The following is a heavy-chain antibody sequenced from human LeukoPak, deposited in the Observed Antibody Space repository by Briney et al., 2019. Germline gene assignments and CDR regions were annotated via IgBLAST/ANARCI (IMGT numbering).Heavy chain of an antibody. V-gene: IGHV1-8*01. D-gene: IGHD5-18*01. CDR3: ARALMVTTTKTLFTPVDY. CDR2: MNPNSGNT. Sequence: ASVKVSCKASGYTFTSYDINWVRQATGQGLEWMGWMNPNSGNTGYAQKFQGRVTMTRNTSISTAYMELSSLRSEDTAVYYCARALMVTTTKTLFTPVDYWGQGTLVTVSS. J-gene: IGHJ4*02. CDR1: GYTFTSYD.